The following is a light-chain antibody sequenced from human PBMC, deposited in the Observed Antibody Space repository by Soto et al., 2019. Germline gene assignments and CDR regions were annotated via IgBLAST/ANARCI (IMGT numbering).Light chain of an antibody. CDR3: QQFHTYYT. J-gene: IGKJ2*01. Sequence: DIEMTQSPSTLSASVGDRVTITCRASQNINTLLAWYQQKPGRAPELLIYDASSLEGGVPSRFSGSGFGTEFTLTISSLQPDDFATYYCQQFHTYYTFGQGTNVHIK. CDR2: DAS. CDR1: QNINTL. V-gene: IGKV1-5*01.